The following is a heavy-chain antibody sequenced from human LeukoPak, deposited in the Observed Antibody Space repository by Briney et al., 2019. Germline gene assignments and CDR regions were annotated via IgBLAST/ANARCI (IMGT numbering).Heavy chain of an antibody. Sequence: PGGSLRLSCTVSGFTVSSNSMSWVRQAPGKGLEWVSFIYSDNTHYSDSVTGRFTISRDNSKNTLYLQMNSLKTEDTAVFYCTTFFGSSRDYWGQGTLVTVSS. V-gene: IGHV3-53*01. J-gene: IGHJ4*02. CDR3: TTFFGSSRDY. CDR1: GFTVSSNS. D-gene: IGHD3-10*01. CDR2: IYSDNT.